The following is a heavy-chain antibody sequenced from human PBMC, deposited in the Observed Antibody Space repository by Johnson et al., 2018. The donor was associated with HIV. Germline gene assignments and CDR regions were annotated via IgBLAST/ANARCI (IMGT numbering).Heavy chain of an antibody. CDR2: IYSGGST. D-gene: IGHD1-26*01. Sequence: QLVESGGGLVQPGGSLRLSCAASGFTVRSNYMSWVRQAPGKGLEWVSVIYSGGSTYYADSVKGRFTISRDNSKNTVYLQMSGLRSEDTAIYYCAREGSGSYQIWGQGTMVTVSS. J-gene: IGHJ3*02. CDR1: GFTVRSNY. V-gene: IGHV3-66*02. CDR3: AREGSGSYQI.